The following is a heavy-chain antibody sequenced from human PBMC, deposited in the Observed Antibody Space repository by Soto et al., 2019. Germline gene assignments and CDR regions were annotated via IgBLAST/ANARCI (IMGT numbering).Heavy chain of an antibody. J-gene: IGHJ4*02. D-gene: IGHD1-1*01. V-gene: IGHV4-39*01. CDR2: IYYRGNT. CDR1: DDTSNSDKYY. Sequence: SEPLSLTYSVSDDTSNSDKYYWISNRKTTGKGLGWIGSIYYRGNTYYTPSLQTRVTVSLDKSKSQFSLKLNSVTAADSAVYFCQRLEGMGTISYDFDFWGQGAQVTVSS. CDR3: QRLEGMGTISYDFDF.